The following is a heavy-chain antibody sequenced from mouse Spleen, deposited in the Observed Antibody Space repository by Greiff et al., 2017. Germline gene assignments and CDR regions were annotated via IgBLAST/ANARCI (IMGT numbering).Heavy chain of an antibody. CDR2: ISSGGSYT. V-gene: IGHV5-9-3*01. CDR3: ARQPAYDYADY. D-gene: IGHD2-4*01. Sequence: EVKLVESGGGLVKPGGSLKLSCAASGFTFSSYAMSWVRQTPEKRLEWVATISSGGSYTYYPDSVKGRFTISRDNAKNTLYLQMSSLRSEDTAMYYCARQPAYDYADYWGQGTTLTLSS. J-gene: IGHJ2*01. CDR1: GFTFSSYA.